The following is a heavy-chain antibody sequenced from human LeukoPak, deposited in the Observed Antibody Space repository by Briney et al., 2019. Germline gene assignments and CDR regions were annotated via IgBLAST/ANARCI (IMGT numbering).Heavy chain of an antibody. D-gene: IGHD2-15*01. CDR2: MNPNSGNT. CDR1: GYTFTSYD. CDR3: ARGRGGNQRGSLPTPKRYYYIGV. V-gene: IGHV1-8*01. Sequence: ASVKVSCKASGYTFTSYDINWVRQATGQGLEWMGWMNPNSGNTGYAQKFQGRVTMTRNTSISTAYMELSSLRSEDTAVYYCARGRGGNQRGSLPTPKRYYYIGVWGKGTTVTVSS. J-gene: IGHJ6*03.